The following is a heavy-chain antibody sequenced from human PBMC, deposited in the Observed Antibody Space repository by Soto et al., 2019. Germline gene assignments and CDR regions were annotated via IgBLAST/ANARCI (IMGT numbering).Heavy chain of an antibody. V-gene: IGHV3-21*01. D-gene: IGHD4-17*01. Sequence: GGSLRLSCAASGFIFSTYAMNWVRQAPGKGLEWVSSISSSRAYIYYADSVKGRFTVSRDNAKSSLFLEIDSPRAEDTAVYYCARAGRITVDRYYYMDVWGKGTTVTVSS. CDR1: GFIFSTYA. CDR3: ARAGRITVDRYYYMDV. J-gene: IGHJ6*03. CDR2: ISSSRAYI.